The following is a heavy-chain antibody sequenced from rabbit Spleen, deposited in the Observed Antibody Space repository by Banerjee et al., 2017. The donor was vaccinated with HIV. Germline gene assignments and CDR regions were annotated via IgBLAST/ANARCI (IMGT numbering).Heavy chain of an antibody. D-gene: IGHD2-1*01. Sequence: QSLEESGGGLVKPGGTLTLTCKASGFSLFMYWMCWVRQAPGKGLEWIACIYAGDGSTDYANWVNGRFTISKTSSTTVTLQMTRLTAADTATYFCARGSATMTMVITGYYFDLWGPGTLVTVS. CDR2: IYAGDGST. CDR3: ARGSATMTMVITGYYFDL. CDR1: GFSLFMYW. J-gene: IGHJ4*01. V-gene: IGHV1S40*01.